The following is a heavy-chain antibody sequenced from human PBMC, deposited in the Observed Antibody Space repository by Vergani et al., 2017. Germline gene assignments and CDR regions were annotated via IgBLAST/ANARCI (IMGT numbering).Heavy chain of an antibody. CDR1: GYTLTELS. CDR2: FDPEDGET. J-gene: IGHJ5*02. V-gene: IGHV1-24*01. Sequence: QVQLVQSGAEVKKPGASVKVSCKVSGYTLTELSMHWVRQAPGKGLEWMGGFDPEDGETIYAQKLQGRVTMTTDTSTSTAYMELRSLRSDDTAVYYCARSIGGSYANWFDPWGQGTLVTVSS. CDR3: ARSIGGSYANWFDP. D-gene: IGHD1-26*01.